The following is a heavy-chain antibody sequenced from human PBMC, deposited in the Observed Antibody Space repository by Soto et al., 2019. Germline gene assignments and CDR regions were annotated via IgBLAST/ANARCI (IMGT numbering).Heavy chain of an antibody. D-gene: IGHD6-19*01. Sequence: LRLSCAASGFTFSSYAMHWVRQAPGKGLEWVAVISYDGSNKYYADSVKGRFTIFRDNSKNTLYLQMNSLRAEDTAVYYCARDWVAGDYWGQGTLVTVSS. CDR3: ARDWVAGDY. CDR1: GFTFSSYA. J-gene: IGHJ4*02. V-gene: IGHV3-30-3*01. CDR2: ISYDGSNK.